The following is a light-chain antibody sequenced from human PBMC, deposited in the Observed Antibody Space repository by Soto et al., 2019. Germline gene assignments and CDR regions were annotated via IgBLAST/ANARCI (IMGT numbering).Light chain of an antibody. CDR3: SSFTGSNYV. J-gene: IGLJ1*01. CDR2: DVS. CDR1: ISDVGGYNF. V-gene: IGLV2-14*03. Sequence: QAALTQPSSVSGSPGQSITISCSGTISDVGGYNFVSWYQQYPGKAPKLMICDVSNRPSGVSNRFSGSKSGNTASLTMSGLQAEDEADYYCSSFTGSNYVFGTGTKVTVL.